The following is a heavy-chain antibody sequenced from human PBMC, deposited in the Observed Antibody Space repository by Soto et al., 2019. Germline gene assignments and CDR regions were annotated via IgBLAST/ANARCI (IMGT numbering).Heavy chain of an antibody. CDR1: GFTFSSNS. CDR2: ISSSSSTI. CDR3: ARVIWSGHLTSDL. V-gene: IGHV3-48*02. D-gene: IGHD3-3*01. J-gene: IGHJ5*02. Sequence: EVQVVESGGGLVQPGGSLRLSCAASGFTFSSNSMNWVRQAPGKGVECISYISSSSSTIYADSVKGRFTISRDNAKNSLYLQMNSLRDEDTAVYYCARVIWSGHLTSDLWGQGTLVTVSS.